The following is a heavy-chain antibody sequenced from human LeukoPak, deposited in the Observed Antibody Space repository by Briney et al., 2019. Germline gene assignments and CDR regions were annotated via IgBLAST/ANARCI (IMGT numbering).Heavy chain of an antibody. CDR2: ITWHGRST. CDR1: GFIFDDFS. Sequence: GGSLRLSCAASGFIFDDFSMFWVRQAPGKGLEWVSSITWHGRSTAYAGSVRGRFSISRDNARNSLYLQMNSLRPEDTAFYYCTKATTRRVPAARIDSWGQGTLVTVSS. V-gene: IGHV3-9*01. J-gene: IGHJ4*02. D-gene: IGHD6-13*01. CDR3: TKATTRRVPAARIDS.